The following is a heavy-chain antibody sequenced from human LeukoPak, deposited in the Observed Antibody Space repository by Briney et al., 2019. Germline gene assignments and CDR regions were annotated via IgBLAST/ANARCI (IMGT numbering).Heavy chain of an antibody. V-gene: IGHV3-33*01. D-gene: IGHD3-22*01. J-gene: IGHJ4*02. CDR3: ARDFYYYDSSGCPDY. CDR2: IWYDGSNK. Sequence: GRSLRLSCVASGFTFSSYGMHWVRQAPGKGLGWVAVIWYDGSNKYYADSVKGRFTISRDNSKNTLYLQMNSLRAEDTAVYYCARDFYYYDSSGCPDYWGQGTLVTVSS. CDR1: GFTFSSYG.